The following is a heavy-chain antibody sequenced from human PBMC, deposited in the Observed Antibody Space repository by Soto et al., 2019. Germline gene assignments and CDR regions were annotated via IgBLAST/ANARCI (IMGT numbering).Heavy chain of an antibody. CDR2: IYSGGST. CDR3: ARDSSNWSYFDY. V-gene: IGHV3-66*01. D-gene: IGHD6-13*01. Sequence: EVQLVESGGGLVQPGGSLRLSCAASGFTISSNYMNWVRQAPGKGLEWVSVIYSGGSTYYADSLKGRFTISRDNSKNTLYLQMNSLRAEDTAVYYCARDSSNWSYFDYWGQGTLVTVSS. J-gene: IGHJ4*02. CDR1: GFTISSNY.